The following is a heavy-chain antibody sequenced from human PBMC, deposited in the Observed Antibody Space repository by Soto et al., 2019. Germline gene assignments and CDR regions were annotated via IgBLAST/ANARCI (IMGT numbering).Heavy chain of an antibody. CDR2: ISSSSSYI. CDR3: ARGVATILDWDLDL. CDR1: GFTFSSYS. V-gene: IGHV3-21*01. J-gene: IGHJ2*01. D-gene: IGHD5-12*01. Sequence: EVQLVESGGGLVKPGGSLRLSCAASGFTFSSYSMNWVRQAPGKGLEWVSSISSSSSYIYYADSMKGRFTISRDNAKNALYLQMNSLRAEDTAVYYCARGVATILDWDLDLGGRGTLVTVSS.